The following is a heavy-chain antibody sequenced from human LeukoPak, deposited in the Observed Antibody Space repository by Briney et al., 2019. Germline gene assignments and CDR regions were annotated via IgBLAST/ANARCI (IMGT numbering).Heavy chain of an antibody. J-gene: IGHJ4*02. CDR2: ISSSGSTI. Sequence: PGGSLRLSCAASGFTFSSYSMNWVRQAPGKGLEWVSYISSSGSTIYYADSVKGRFTISRDNAKNSLYLQMNSLRAEDTAVYYCARDRVGAYEFDYWGQGTLVTVSS. CDR1: GFTFSSYS. V-gene: IGHV3-48*04. CDR3: ARDRVGAYEFDY. D-gene: IGHD1-26*01.